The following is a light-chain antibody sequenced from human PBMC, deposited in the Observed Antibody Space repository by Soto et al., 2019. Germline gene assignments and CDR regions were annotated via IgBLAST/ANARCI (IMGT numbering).Light chain of an antibody. CDR2: EGF. CDR1: SSHLGNYNL. J-gene: IGLJ2*01. V-gene: IGLV2-23*03. CDR3: CSYAGSSTFRV. Sequence: QSVLTQPASVSGSPGQSITISCTGTSSHLGNYNLVSWYQHHPGKAPKLMIYEGFKRPSGVSNRFSGSKSGNTASLTISGLQAEDEAAYYCCSYAGSSTFRVFGGGTKLTVL.